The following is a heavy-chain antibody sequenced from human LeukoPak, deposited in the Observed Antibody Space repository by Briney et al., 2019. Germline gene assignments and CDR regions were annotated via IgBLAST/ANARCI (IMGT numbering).Heavy chain of an antibody. CDR2: ISSSGSTI. D-gene: IGHD3-10*01. V-gene: IGHV3-48*03. J-gene: IGHJ3*02. CDR3: ARDLSLHGSGSYYTHDAFDI. Sequence: PGGSLRLSCEASGFTFSNYAMSWVRQAPGKGLEWVSYISSSGSTIYYADSVKGRFTISRDNAKNSLYLQMDSLRAEDTAVYYCARDLSLHGSGSYYTHDAFDIWGQGTMVTVSS. CDR1: GFTFSNYA.